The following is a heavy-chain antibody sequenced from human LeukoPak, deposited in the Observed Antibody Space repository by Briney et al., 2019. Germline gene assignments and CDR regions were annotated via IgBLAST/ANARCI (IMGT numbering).Heavy chain of an antibody. D-gene: IGHD6-19*01. J-gene: IGHJ2*01. CDR1: GFTFSSYA. CDR2: ISGSGGNT. CDR3: AKTIAVPGTSGYFDL. V-gene: IGHV3-23*01. Sequence: GGSLRLSCAASGFTFSSYAMNWVRQAPGKGLEWVSTISGSGGNTYYADSVKGRFTISRDNSKNTLYLQMNSLRAEDTAVYFCAKTIAVPGTSGYFDLWGRGTLVTVSS.